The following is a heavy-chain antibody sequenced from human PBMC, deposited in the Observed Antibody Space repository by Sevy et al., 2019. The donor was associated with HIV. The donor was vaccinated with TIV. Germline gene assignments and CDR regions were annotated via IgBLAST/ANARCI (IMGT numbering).Heavy chain of an antibody. CDR3: ARDLASSGNGLDV. V-gene: IGHV3-30-3*01. CDR1: GFTFFAYT. CDR2: ISYDINNK. Sequence: GGSLRLSCAASGFTFFAYTMHWVRQAPGKGLEWVALISYDINNKYYAVAWKGRLTISGDNSKNTRYLQMNSLRPEDTAVYYCARDLASSGNGLDVWGQGTTVTVSS. D-gene: IGHD3-3*02. J-gene: IGHJ6*02.